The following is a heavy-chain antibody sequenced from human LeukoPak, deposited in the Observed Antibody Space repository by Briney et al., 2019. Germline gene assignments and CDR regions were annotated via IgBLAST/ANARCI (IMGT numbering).Heavy chain of an antibody. D-gene: IGHD3-22*01. CDR3: ARASISAYMIVVVTTNWFDP. J-gene: IGHJ5*02. CDR1: GGSISSSSYY. CDR2: IYHSGST. V-gene: IGHV4-39*07. Sequence: SETLSLTCTVSGGSISSSSYYWGWIRQPPGKGLEWIGSIYHSGSTYYNPSLKSRVTISVDTSKNQFSLKLSSVTAADTAVYYCARASISAYMIVVVTTNWFDPWGQGTLVTVSS.